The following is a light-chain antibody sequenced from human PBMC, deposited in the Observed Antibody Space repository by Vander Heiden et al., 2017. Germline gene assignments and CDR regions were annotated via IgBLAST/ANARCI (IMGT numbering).Light chain of an antibody. CDR1: QSIRSTY. CDR3: QQYGNSPYT. Sequence: EVVLKQSQGTLYFSPGERATLSCRASQSIRSTYLAWYQQKPGQAPRLLIYGASNRATGIPDMFSGSGSGTDFTLTISRLEPEDFAVYYCQQYGNSPYTFGQGTNLEIK. V-gene: IGKV3-20*01. J-gene: IGKJ2*01. CDR2: GAS.